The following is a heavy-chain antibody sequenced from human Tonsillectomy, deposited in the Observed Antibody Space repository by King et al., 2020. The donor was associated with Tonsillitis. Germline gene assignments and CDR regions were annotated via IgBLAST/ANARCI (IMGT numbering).Heavy chain of an antibody. D-gene: IGHD3-22*01. Sequence: VQLQQWGAGLLKPSETLSLTCAVYGGSFSGYYWSWIRQPPGKGLEWIGEINHSGSANYNPSLKSRVTISVDTSKNQFSLKLSSVTAPDTAVYYCARVASYYYDSSGYPYYFDYWGQGTLVTVSS. J-gene: IGHJ4*02. CDR2: INHSGSA. V-gene: IGHV4-34*01. CDR1: GGSFSGYY. CDR3: ARVASYYYDSSGYPYYFDY.